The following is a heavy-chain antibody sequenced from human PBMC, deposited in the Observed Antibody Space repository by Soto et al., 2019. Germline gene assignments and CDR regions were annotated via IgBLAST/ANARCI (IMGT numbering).Heavy chain of an antibody. CDR3: AKDYYYDSSGYYTPPDYGMDV. Sequence: GGSLRLSCTASGFTFSSYGMHWVRQAPDKGLEWVAVISYDGSNKYYADSVKGRFTISRDNSKNTLYLQMNSLRAEDTAVYYCAKDYYYDSSGYYTPPDYGMDVWGQGTTVTVSS. CDR2: ISYDGSNK. J-gene: IGHJ6*02. CDR1: GFTFSSYG. V-gene: IGHV3-30*18. D-gene: IGHD3-22*01.